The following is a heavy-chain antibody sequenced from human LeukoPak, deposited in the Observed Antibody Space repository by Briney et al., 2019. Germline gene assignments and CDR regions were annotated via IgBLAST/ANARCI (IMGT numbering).Heavy chain of an antibody. D-gene: IGHD6-19*01. J-gene: IGHJ4*02. Sequence: ASVKVSCKTSGYTFTDYYMHWVRQAPGQGLEWMGWVNPNSGGTNSAQKFQGRVTMTWDTSISTAYMELSRLRSDDTAVYCCARVPGSAVAGEDYWGQGTLVTVSS. CDR3: ARVPGSAVAGEDY. CDR2: VNPNSGGT. CDR1: GYTFTDYY. V-gene: IGHV1-2*02.